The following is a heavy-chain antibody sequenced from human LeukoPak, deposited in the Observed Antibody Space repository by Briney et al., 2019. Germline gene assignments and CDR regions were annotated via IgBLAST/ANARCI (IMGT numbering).Heavy chain of an antibody. D-gene: IGHD3-9*01. CDR2: ISYDGSNK. CDR1: GFTFSSYA. J-gene: IGHJ4*02. Sequence: PGGSLRLSCAASGFTFSSYAMHWVRQAPGKGLEWVAVISYDGSNKYYADSVKGRFTISRDNSKNTLYLQMNSLRAEDTAVYYCARHNNDDILTGTSDYWGQGTLVTVSS. V-gene: IGHV3-30-3*01. CDR3: ARHNNDDILTGTSDY.